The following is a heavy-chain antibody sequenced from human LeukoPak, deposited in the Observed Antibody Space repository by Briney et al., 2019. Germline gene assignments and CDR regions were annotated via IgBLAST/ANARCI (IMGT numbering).Heavy chain of an antibody. CDR3: ARDRSVEIHRGQFFDY. J-gene: IGHJ4*02. CDR1: GFTFSSYA. D-gene: IGHD5-24*01. Sequence: GRSLRLSCAASGFTFSSYAMHWVRQAPGKGLEWVAVISYDGSNKYYADSVKGRFTISRDNSKNTLYLQMNSLRAEDTAVYYCARDRSVEIHRGQFFDYWGQGTLVTVSS. V-gene: IGHV3-30-3*01. CDR2: ISYDGSNK.